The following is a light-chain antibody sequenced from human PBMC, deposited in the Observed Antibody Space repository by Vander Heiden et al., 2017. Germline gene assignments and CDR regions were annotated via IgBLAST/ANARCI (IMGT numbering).Light chain of an antibody. J-gene: IGKJ2*01. CDR2: MVS. Sequence: DVVLSQSPLSLHVTLGQRPSISCRVRESLVYRAGKTYLLWYQQRPGKSPRLLIYMVSNRDSGVPDRFSGSGSGADFTLKISRLEAEDAGIYYCMQGTRWPHTFGQGTKLEIK. CDR3: MQGTRWPHT. V-gene: IGKV2-30*01. CDR1: ESLVYRAGKTY.